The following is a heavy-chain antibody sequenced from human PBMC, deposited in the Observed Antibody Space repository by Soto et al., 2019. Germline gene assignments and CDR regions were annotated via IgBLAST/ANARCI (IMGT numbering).Heavy chain of an antibody. CDR2: ISPTSEYI. Sequence: RLSCAASGFSFSRHSMNWVRQAPGKGLEWVSSISPTSEYIYHADSVKGRFTISRDNAENSLYLQMDSLRADDTAVYYCARKSYYVDSGFYDFWGQGALVTVS. D-gene: IGHD3-22*01. CDR3: ARKSYYVDSGFYDF. J-gene: IGHJ4*02. V-gene: IGHV3-21*01. CDR1: GFSFSRHS.